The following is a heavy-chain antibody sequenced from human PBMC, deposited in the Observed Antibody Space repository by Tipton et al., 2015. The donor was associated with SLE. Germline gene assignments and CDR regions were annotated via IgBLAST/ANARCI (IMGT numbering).Heavy chain of an antibody. CDR2: IHYSGST. V-gene: IGHV4-59*01. D-gene: IGHD3-22*01. CDR3: AREGYYDNSGYYPLFDS. CDR1: GGSISSYY. Sequence: TLSLTCTVSGGSISSYYWSWIRQPPGKGLEWIGYIHYSGSTNYNPSLKSRVTISVDTSKNQISLKLSSVTAADTAVYYCAREGYYDNSGYYPLFDSWGQGILVTVSS. J-gene: IGHJ4*01.